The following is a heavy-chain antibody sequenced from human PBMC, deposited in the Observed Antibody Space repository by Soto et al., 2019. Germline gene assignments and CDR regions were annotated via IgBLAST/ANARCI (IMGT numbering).Heavy chain of an antibody. CDR3: ARGGGESVYYYYGMDV. CDR1: GGSLSSGGYY. Sequence: PSETLSLTCTVSGGSLSSGGYYWSWIRQHPGKGLEWIGYIYYSGSTYYNPSLKSRVTISVDTSKNQFSLKLSSVTAADTAVYYCARGGGESVYYYYGMDVWGQGTTVTVSS. D-gene: IGHD3-10*01. CDR2: IYYSGST. V-gene: IGHV4-31*03. J-gene: IGHJ6*02.